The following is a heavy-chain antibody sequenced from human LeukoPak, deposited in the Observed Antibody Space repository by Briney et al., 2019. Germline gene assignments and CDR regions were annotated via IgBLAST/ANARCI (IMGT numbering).Heavy chain of an antibody. V-gene: IGHV4-34*01. CDR1: GGSFSGYY. Sequence: SETLSLTCAVYGGSFSGYYWSWIRQPPGKGLEWIGEIYHSGSTNYNPSLKSRVTISVDKSKNQFSLKLSSVTAADTAVYYCAMRQQLVLDYWGQGTLVTVSS. D-gene: IGHD6-13*01. CDR2: IYHSGST. CDR3: AMRQQLVLDY. J-gene: IGHJ4*02.